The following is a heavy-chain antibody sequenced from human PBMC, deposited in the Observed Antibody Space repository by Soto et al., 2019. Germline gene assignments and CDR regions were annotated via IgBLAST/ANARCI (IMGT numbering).Heavy chain of an antibody. CDR1: GFTFSSYG. D-gene: IGHD6-19*01. CDR2: IWSDGSNK. J-gene: IGHJ6*02. CDR3: AREFSSGWYRYGMDV. V-gene: IGHV3-33*01. Sequence: QVQLVESGGGVVQPGRSLRLSCAASGFTFSSYGMHWVRQAPGKGLEWVAVIWSDGSNKYYADSVKGRFTISRDNSKNTLYLQMNSLRAEDTAVYYCAREFSSGWYRYGMDVWGQGTTVTVSS.